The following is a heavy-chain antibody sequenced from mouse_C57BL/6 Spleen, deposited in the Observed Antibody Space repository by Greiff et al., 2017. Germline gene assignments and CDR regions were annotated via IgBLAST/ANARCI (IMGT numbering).Heavy chain of an antibody. Sequence: QVQLQQPGAELVRPGSSVKLSCKASGYTFTSYWMHWVKQRPIQGLEWIGNIDPSDSETHYNQKFKDKATLTVDKSSSTADMQLSSLTSEDSAVYYCARGDKGNAMDYWGQGTSVTVSS. V-gene: IGHV1-52*01. CDR2: IDPSDSET. J-gene: IGHJ4*01. D-gene: IGHD1-3*01. CDR3: ARGDKGNAMDY. CDR1: GYTFTSYW.